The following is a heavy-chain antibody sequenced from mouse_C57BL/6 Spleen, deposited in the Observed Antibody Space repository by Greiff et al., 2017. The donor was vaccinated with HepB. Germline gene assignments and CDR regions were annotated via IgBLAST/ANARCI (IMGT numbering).Heavy chain of an antibody. J-gene: IGHJ2*01. CDR2: ISSGGDYI. CDR3: TREEITQGYFDY. V-gene: IGHV5-9-1*02. D-gene: IGHD2-4*01. Sequence: EVQGVESGEGLVKPGGSLKLSCAASGFTFSSYAMSWVRQTPEKRLEWVAYISSGGDYIYYADTVKGRFTISRDNARNTLYLQMSSLKSEDTAMYYCTREEITQGYFDYWGQGTTLTVSS. CDR1: GFTFSSYA.